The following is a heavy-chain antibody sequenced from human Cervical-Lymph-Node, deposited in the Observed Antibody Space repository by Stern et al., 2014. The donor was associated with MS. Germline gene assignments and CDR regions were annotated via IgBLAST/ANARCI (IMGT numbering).Heavy chain of an antibody. V-gene: IGHV1-46*02. CDR1: EYTHNNYL. CDR3: AVRYCSGGRCYSVPDV. D-gene: IGHD2-15*01. Sequence: VQLLESGSELKKPGASVKVSCKASEYTHNNYLIHWVRQAPGQRPDWMGVINPSGATNYAQKVQDRVTMTTDASTSTFYMELSRLRSEDTAVYYCAVRYCSGGRCYSVPDVWGQGTTVIVSS. CDR2: INPSGAT. J-gene: IGHJ6*02.